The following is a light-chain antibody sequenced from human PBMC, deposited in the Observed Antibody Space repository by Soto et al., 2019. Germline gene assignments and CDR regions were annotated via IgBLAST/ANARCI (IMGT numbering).Light chain of an antibody. Sequence: QPVLTQSPSASASLGASVKLTCTLNSGHSSKAIAWHQQQAEKGPRYLMKVNSDGSHDKGDGIPDRFSGSSSGTERYLIISSLQSEHEADYFCQTWGTPWVFGGGTKLTVL. CDR3: QTWGTPWV. J-gene: IGLJ3*02. V-gene: IGLV4-69*01. CDR2: VNSDGSH. CDR1: SGHSSKA.